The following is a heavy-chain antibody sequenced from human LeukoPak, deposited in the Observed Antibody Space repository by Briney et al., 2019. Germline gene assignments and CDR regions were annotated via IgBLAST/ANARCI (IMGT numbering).Heavy chain of an antibody. J-gene: IGHJ5*02. CDR2: IYYSGST. CDR3: AREGAGIAAANWFDP. Sequence: SETLSLTCTVSGGSISSYYWSWIRQPPGKGLEWIGYIYYSGSTNYNPSLKSRVTISVDTSKNQFSLKLSSVTAADTAVYYCAREGAGIAAANWFDPWGQGTLVTVSS. D-gene: IGHD6-13*01. CDR1: GGSISSYY. V-gene: IGHV4-59*01.